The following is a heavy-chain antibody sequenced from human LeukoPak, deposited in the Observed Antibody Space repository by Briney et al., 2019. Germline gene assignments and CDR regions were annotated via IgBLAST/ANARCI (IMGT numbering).Heavy chain of an antibody. Sequence: SGGSLRLSCAASGFTFSSFGMHWVRQAPGKGLEWVAFIQYDGGNKYYADSVKGRFAISRDNSKNTLSLQMNSLRAEDTAVYYCAKEDCSSTSCSPDYWGQGTLVTVSS. V-gene: IGHV3-30*02. CDR2: IQYDGGNK. CDR3: AKEDCSSTSCSPDY. J-gene: IGHJ4*02. D-gene: IGHD2-2*01. CDR1: GFTFSSFG.